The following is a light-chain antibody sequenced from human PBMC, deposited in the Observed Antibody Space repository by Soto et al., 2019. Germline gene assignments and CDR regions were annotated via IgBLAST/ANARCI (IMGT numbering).Light chain of an antibody. Sequence: QSALTQPASVSGSPGQSITISCTGTSRDVGGYNYVSWYQQHPGKAPKLLIYDVSDRPSGVSNRFSGSKSANTASLTISGLRAEDEADYYCSSYRRGSTLVVFGGATKLTVL. CDR2: DVS. J-gene: IGLJ3*02. CDR3: SSYRRGSTLVV. V-gene: IGLV2-14*03. CDR1: SRDVGGYNY.